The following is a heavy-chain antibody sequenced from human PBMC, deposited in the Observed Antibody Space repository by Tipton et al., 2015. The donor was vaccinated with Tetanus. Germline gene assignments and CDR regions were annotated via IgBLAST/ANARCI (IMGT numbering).Heavy chain of an antibody. J-gene: IGHJ4*02. D-gene: IGHD2-8*01. CDR3: ARAHCTDGVCNFDF. Sequence: QLVQSGGEAKKSGESLKISCKGSGYIFNNYWIGWVRQKPGKGLEWMGIFYPGNSDTRYSTSFQGQVTISVDKSINTAYLQWSSLKASDTSMFYCARAHCTDGVCNFDFWGQGALVSVAS. V-gene: IGHV5-51*01. CDR2: FYPGNSDT. CDR1: GYIFNNYW.